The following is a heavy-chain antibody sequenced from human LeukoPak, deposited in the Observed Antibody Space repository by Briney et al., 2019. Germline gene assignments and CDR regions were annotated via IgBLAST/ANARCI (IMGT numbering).Heavy chain of an antibody. J-gene: IGHJ4*02. D-gene: IGHD4-11*01. CDR3: ASTVTTRAPFDY. CDR1: GFTFSSYS. V-gene: IGHV3-21*01. Sequence: GGSLRLSCEASGFTFSSYSMNWVRQAPGKGLEWVSSISSSSSYIYYADSVKGRFTISRDNAKNSLYLQMNSLRAADTAVYYCASTVTTRAPFDYWGQGTLVTVSS. CDR2: ISSSSSYI.